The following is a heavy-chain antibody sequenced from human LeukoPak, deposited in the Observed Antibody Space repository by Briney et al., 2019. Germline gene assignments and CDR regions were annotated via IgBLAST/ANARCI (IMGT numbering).Heavy chain of an antibody. D-gene: IGHD2-2*01. V-gene: IGHV1-2*02. CDR3: ARNQRGYCSNIRCLPDFDS. CDR1: GYTFTGYY. CDR2: INPSSGGT. J-gene: IGHJ4*02. Sequence: GASVKVSCKASGYTFTGYYIHWVWQAPGQGLEWMGWINPSSGGTNYAQNFQGRVTMTTDTSIDTAYMDLSSLTSDDTAVYYCARNQRGYCSNIRCLPDFDSWGQGTLVIVSS.